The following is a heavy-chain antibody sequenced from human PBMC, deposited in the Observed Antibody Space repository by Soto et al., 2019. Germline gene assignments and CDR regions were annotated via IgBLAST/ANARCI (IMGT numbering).Heavy chain of an antibody. J-gene: IGHJ6*03. CDR3: ARAQGYGWNNRLFHYYYMDV. D-gene: IGHD1-1*01. V-gene: IGHV3-7*01. Sequence: GGSLRLSCAASGFSFSNFWMIWVRQAPGKGLEWVANIQQDGSEKYYVDSVKGRFTISRDNAKSSLYLHMNSLRAEDTAVYYCARAQGYGWNNRLFHYYYMDVWGKGTTVTVSS. CDR2: IQQDGSEK. CDR1: GFSFSNFW.